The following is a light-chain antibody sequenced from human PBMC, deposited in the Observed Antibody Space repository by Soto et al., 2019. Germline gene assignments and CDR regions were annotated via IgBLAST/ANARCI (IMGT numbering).Light chain of an antibody. V-gene: IGKV1-6*01. CDR2: RAS. J-gene: IGKJ1*01. CDR3: LQDINYPWT. Sequence: IQMTQSPSTLSASVGDRVTITCRASQGIRNDLAWYQQKPGEAPKRLIYRASNLQSGVPSRFSGSRSGTDFTLAISSLQPEDSATYYCLQDINYPWTFGQGTKVDIK. CDR1: QGIRND.